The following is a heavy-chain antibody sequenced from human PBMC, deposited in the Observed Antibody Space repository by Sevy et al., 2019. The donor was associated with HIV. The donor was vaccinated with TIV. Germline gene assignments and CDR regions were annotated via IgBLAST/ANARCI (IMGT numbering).Heavy chain of an antibody. CDR1: GFTFSSYW. V-gene: IGHV3-7*01. J-gene: IGHJ4*02. D-gene: IGHD6-19*01. CDR3: VTSSGWYDGDY. Sequence: GGSLRLSCAASGFTFSSYWMSWVRQAPGKGLEWVANIKQDGSEKYYVDSVKGRLTISRDNAKNSLYLQMNSLRAEDTAVYYCVTSSGWYDGDYWGQGTLVTVSS. CDR2: IKQDGSEK.